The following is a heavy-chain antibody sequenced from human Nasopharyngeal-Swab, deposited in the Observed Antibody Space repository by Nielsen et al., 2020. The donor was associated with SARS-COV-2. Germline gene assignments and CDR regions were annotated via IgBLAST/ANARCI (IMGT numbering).Heavy chain of an antibody. J-gene: IGHJ3*02. CDR1: GFTFSSYG. Sequence: GESLKISCAASGFTFSSYGMHWVRQAPGKGLEWVAVIWYDGSNKYYADSVKGRFTISRDNSKNTLYLQMNSLRAEDTAVYYCASTAGANGPNDAFDIWGQGTTVTVSS. V-gene: IGHV3-33*01. CDR2: IWYDGSNK. D-gene: IGHD1-26*01. CDR3: ASTAGANGPNDAFDI.